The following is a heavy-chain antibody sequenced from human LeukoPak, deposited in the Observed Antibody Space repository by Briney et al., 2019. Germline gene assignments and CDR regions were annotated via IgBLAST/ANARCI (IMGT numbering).Heavy chain of an antibody. D-gene: IGHD6-19*01. J-gene: IGHJ3*02. V-gene: IGHV3-21*01. CDR3: ARPTGPGSIAVAGGAFDI. Sequence: GGSLRLSCAASGFTFSSDAMRWVRQAPGKGLEWVSSISSSSSYIYYADSVKGRFTISRDNAKNSLYLQMNSLRAEDTAVYYCARPTGPGSIAVAGGAFDIWGQGTMVTVSS. CDR2: ISSSSSYI. CDR1: GFTFSSDA.